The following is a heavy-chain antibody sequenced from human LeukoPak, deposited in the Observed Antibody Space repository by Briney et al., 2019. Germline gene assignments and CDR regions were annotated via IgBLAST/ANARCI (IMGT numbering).Heavy chain of an antibody. CDR3: AKYHRSYSATSNQAPIDY. D-gene: IGHD1-26*01. V-gene: IGHV3-23*01. J-gene: IGHJ4*02. CDR2: ISGSGGST. Sequence: GGSPRLSCAASGFTFSSYAMSWVRQAPGKGLEWVSAISGSGGSTYYADSVKGRFTISRDNSKNTLYLQMNSLRAEDTAVYYCAKYHRSYSATSNQAPIDYWGQGTLVTVSS. CDR1: GFTFSSYA.